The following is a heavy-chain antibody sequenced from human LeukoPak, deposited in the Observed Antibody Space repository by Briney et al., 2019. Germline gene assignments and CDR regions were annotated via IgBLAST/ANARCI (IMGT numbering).Heavy chain of an antibody. CDR1: KFNFNNYG. J-gene: IGHJ4*02. Sequence: GGSLRLSCTTSKFNFNNYGMTWVRQAPGKGLEWVSSISSSSSYIYYADSVKGRFTISRDNAKNSLYLQMNSLRAEDTAVYYCASIDEVVPAAMPLPQYFDYWGQGTLVTVSS. CDR3: ASIDEVVPAAMPLPQYFDY. D-gene: IGHD2-2*01. V-gene: IGHV3-21*01. CDR2: ISSSSSYI.